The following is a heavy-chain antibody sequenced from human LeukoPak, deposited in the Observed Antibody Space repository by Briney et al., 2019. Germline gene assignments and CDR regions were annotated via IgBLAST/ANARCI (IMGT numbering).Heavy chain of an antibody. J-gene: IGHJ4*02. D-gene: IGHD3-10*01. V-gene: IGHV1-69*04. Sequence: SVKVSCKASGGTFSSYAISWVRQAPGQGLEWMGRIIPILGIANYAQKFQGRVTITADKSTSTAYMELSSLRPEDTAVYYCASSYGSGSYYAGPPGYWGQGTLVTVSS. CDR2: IIPILGIA. CDR1: GGTFSSYA. CDR3: ASSYGSGSYYAGPPGY.